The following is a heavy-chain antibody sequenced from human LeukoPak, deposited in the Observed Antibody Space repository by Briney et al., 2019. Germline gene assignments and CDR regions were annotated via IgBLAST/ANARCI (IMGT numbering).Heavy chain of an antibody. CDR2: IIPILGIA. CDR3: ARAPGISQAADY. J-gene: IGHJ4*02. D-gene: IGHD2-15*01. CDR1: GGTFSSYT. V-gene: IGHV1-69*02. Sequence: SVKVSCKASGGTFSSYTISWVRQAPGQGLEWMGRIIPILGIANYAQKFQGRVTITADKSTSTAYMELSSLRSEDTAGYYCARAPGISQAADYWGQGTLVTVSS.